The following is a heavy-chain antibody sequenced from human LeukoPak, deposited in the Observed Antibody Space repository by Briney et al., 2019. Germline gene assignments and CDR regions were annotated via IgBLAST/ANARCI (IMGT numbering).Heavy chain of an antibody. CDR1: GGSISSYY. J-gene: IGHJ4*02. Sequence: SETLSLTCTVSGGSISSYYWSWIRQPPGKGLEWIGYIYYSGSTNYNPSLKSRVTISVDTSKNQFSLKLSSVIAADTAVYYCARGQGRYYDSSGLEYWGQGTLVTVSS. CDR2: IYYSGST. V-gene: IGHV4-59*01. CDR3: ARGQGRYYDSSGLEY. D-gene: IGHD3-22*01.